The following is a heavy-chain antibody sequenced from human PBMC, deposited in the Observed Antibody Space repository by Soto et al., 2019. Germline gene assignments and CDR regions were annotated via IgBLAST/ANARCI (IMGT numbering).Heavy chain of an antibody. CDR3: AKGPQQWPAKYYFDY. J-gene: IGHJ4*02. V-gene: IGHV3-30*18. CDR2: ISYDGSNK. CDR1: GFTFSSYG. D-gene: IGHD6-19*01. Sequence: QVQLVESGGGVVQPGRSLRLSCAASGFTFSSYGMHWVRQAPGKGLEWVAVISYDGSNKYYADSVKGRFTISRDNSKNSLYLQMNSLRAEDTAVYYCAKGPQQWPAKYYFDYWGQGTLVNVSS.